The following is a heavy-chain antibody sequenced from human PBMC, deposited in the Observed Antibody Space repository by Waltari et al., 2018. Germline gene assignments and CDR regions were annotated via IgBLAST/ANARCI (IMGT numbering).Heavy chain of an antibody. J-gene: IGHJ4*02. Sequence: QVQLVQSGAEVKKPGASVKVSCKASGYTFTGYYMHWVRQSPGQGLEWMGWINPKSGGTNDAQKFQGRVTMTRDTSIITAYMELSRLRSDDTAVYYCARALYSSGWYYWGQGTLVTVSS. CDR1: GYTFTGYY. CDR2: INPKSGGT. CDR3: ARALYSSGWYY. V-gene: IGHV1-2*02. D-gene: IGHD6-19*01.